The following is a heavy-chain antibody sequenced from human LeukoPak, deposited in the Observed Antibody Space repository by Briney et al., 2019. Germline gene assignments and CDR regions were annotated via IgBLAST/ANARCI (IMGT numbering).Heavy chain of an antibody. CDR1: GYTFTGYY. CDR3: ARSHYYDSSGYYTFDY. CDR2: IKLNSGDT. J-gene: IGHJ4*02. Sequence: ASVKVSCKASGYTFTGYYMHWVRQAPGQGLEWMGWIKLNSGDTNYAQKFQGRVTMTRGTSISTGYMELSRLRSDDTAVYYCARSHYYDSSGYYTFDYWGQGTLVTVPS. D-gene: IGHD3-22*01. V-gene: IGHV1-2*02.